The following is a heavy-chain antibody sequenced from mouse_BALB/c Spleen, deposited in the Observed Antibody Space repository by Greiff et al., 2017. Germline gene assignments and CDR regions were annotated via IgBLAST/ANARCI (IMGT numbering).Heavy chain of an antibody. CDR2: IYPGDGDT. CDR1: GYTFTSYW. J-gene: IGHJ1*01. V-gene: IGHV1-87*01. CDR3: ARGGGSSYGWYFDV. D-gene: IGHD1-1*01. Sequence: QVQLQQSGAELARPGASVKLSCKASGYTFTSYWMQWVKQRPGQGLEWIGAIYPGDGDTRYTQKFKGKATLTADKSSSTAYMQLSSLASEDSAVYYCARGGGSSYGWYFDVWGAGTTVTVSS.